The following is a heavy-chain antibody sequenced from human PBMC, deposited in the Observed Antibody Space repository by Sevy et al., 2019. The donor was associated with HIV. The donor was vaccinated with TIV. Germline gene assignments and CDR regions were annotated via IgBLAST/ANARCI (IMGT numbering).Heavy chain of an antibody. V-gene: IGHV1-24*01. Sequence: ASVKVSCKVSGYTLTEFSMHWVRQAPGKGLEWMGTFDPEDGETIYAQKFKGRVTMTEDTSTDTASMALSSLRSEDTAVYYCATTKDYYDSSGYPFDYWGQGTLVTVSS. CDR3: ATTKDYYDSSGYPFDY. D-gene: IGHD3-22*01. J-gene: IGHJ4*02. CDR2: FDPEDGET. CDR1: GYTLTEFS.